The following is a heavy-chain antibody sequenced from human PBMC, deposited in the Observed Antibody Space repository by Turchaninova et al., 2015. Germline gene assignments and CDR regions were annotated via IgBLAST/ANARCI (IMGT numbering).Heavy chain of an antibody. Sequence: EVQLVESGGGLVQPGGSLRLSCAASGFTFSSSQMHWVRQAPGKGLSWISFINSSESTTYYADPVKGRFTISRDNAKNSLYLQMNSLGAEDTAVYYCTRERQAGYWGQGTLVTVSS. CDR2: INSSESTT. CDR1: GFTFSSSQ. D-gene: IGHD6-25*01. J-gene: IGHJ4*02. CDR3: TRERQAGY. V-gene: IGHV3-48*03.